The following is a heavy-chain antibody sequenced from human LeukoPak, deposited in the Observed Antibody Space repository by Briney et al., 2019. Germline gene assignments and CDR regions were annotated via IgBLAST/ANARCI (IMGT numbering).Heavy chain of an antibody. CDR2: ISWEGQTT. V-gene: IGHV3-43*01. D-gene: IGHD4/OR15-4a*01. CDR1: GFTFDDYA. J-gene: IGHJ4*02. Sequence: GGSLRLSCAASGFTFDDYAMHWVRQAPGKGLEWVALISWEGQTTYYADSVRGRFTISRDNSKNSLYLQMNSLRTEDTAFYYCTRDTDYGTATNYFDSWGQGALVSVSS. CDR3: TRDTDYGTATNYFDS.